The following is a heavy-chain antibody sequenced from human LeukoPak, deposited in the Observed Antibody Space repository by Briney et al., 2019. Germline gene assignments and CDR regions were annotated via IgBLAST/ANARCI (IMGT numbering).Heavy chain of an antibody. CDR2: INAGNGNT. D-gene: IGHD2-2*02. CDR3: ARGPHQVVPAATPWGNWFDP. J-gene: IGHJ5*02. Sequence: ASVKVSCKASGYTFTSYAMHWVRQAPGQRLEWMGWINAGNGNTKYSQKFLGRVTITRDTSASTAYMELSSLRSEDTAVYYCARGPHQVVPAATPWGNWFDPWGQGTLVTVSS. V-gene: IGHV1-3*01. CDR1: GYTFTSYA.